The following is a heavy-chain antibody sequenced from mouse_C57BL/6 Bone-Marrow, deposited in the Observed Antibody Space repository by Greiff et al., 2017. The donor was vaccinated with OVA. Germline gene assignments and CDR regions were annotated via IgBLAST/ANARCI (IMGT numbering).Heavy chain of an antibody. Sequence: VQLQQSGPELVKPGASVKISCKASGYSFTGYYMNWVKQSPEKSLEWIGEINPSTGGTTYNQKFKAKATLTVDKSSSTAYTQLKSLTSEDSAVYYCARNYGSSRYYFDYWGQGTTLTVSS. J-gene: IGHJ2*01. V-gene: IGHV1-42*01. CDR3: ARNYGSSRYYFDY. CDR2: INPSTGGT. CDR1: GYSFTGYY. D-gene: IGHD1-1*01.